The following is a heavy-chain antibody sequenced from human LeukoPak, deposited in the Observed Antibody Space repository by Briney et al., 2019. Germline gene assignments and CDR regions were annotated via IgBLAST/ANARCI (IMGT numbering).Heavy chain of an antibody. CDR3: ARTPQKNPYYSSGWYRDY. V-gene: IGHV3-7*01. CDR1: GFTFSSYA. Sequence: PGGSLRLSCAASGFTFSSYAMSWVRQAPGKGLEWVANIKQDGSEKYYVDSVKGRFTISRDNAKNSLYLQMNSLRAEDTAVYYCARTPQKNPYYSSGWYRDYWGQGTLVTVSS. D-gene: IGHD6-19*01. J-gene: IGHJ4*02. CDR2: IKQDGSEK.